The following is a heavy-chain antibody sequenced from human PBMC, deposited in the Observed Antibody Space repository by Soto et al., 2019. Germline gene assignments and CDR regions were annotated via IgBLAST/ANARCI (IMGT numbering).Heavy chain of an antibody. CDR2: TSTYSADT. CDR1: GYTFTSFD. J-gene: IGHJ6*02. Sequence: QVPLVQSGAEVKKPGASVKVSCKASGYTFTSFDISWVRQAPGQGLEWMGWTSTYSADTNYAQKFQGRVTMTTDTSTNTVYMELRSLRSDDTAVYFCAREPSTQGYDDFWSDPDLRLDVWGQGTAVTVSS. V-gene: IGHV1-18*01. CDR3: AREPSTQGYDDFWSDPDLRLDV. D-gene: IGHD3-3*01.